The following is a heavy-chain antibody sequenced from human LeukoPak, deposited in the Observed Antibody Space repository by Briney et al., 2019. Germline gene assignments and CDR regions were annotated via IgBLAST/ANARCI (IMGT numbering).Heavy chain of an antibody. CDR3: ATVKNCGGDCYSRAGFAY. CDR1: GYTLTELS. J-gene: IGHJ4*02. Sequence: ASVKVSCKVSGYTLTELSMHWVRQAPGKGGEWMGGFDPEDGETIYAQKFQGRVTMTEDTSTDTAYMELSSLRSDDTAVYYCATVKNCGGDCYSRAGFAYWGQGTLVTVSS. CDR2: FDPEDGET. D-gene: IGHD2-21*02. V-gene: IGHV1-24*01.